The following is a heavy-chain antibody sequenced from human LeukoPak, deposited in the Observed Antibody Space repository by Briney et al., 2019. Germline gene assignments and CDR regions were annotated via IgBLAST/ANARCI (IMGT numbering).Heavy chain of an antibody. CDR1: GASTSHFY. Sequence: PSETLSLSCTVSGASTSHFYWNWIRQPPGKGLVWIGYMHNSGSSKHNPSLKSRLTISIDTSKNQFSLQLASVTAADTAIYYCARSAEWLRNAFDIWGQGTMVSVSS. CDR2: MHNSGSS. V-gene: IGHV4-59*01. CDR3: ARSAEWLRNAFDI. D-gene: IGHD5-12*01. J-gene: IGHJ3*02.